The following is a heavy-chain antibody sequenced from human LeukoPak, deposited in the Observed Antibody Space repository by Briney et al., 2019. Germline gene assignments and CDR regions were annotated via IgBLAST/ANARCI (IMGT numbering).Heavy chain of an antibody. V-gene: IGHV1-69*04. CDR1: GGTFSSYA. CDR2: IIPIFDIA. CDR3: TTECNIIMVYTNTKGNWFDP. Sequence: ASVKVSCKASGGTFSSYAISCVRQAPRQGLEWMGRIIPIFDIANYAQKFQGRVTITADKSTSTAYMELSSLRSEDTAVYYCTTECNIIMVYTNTKGNWFDPWGQGTLVTVSS. D-gene: IGHD2-8*01. J-gene: IGHJ5*02.